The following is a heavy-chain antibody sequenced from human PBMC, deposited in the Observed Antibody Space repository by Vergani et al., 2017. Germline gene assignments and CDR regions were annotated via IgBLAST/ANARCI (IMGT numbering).Heavy chain of an antibody. J-gene: IGHJ6*02. CDR3: ATGISSTNKQLHYYYGMDV. Sequence: QVQLVQSGAGVKKPGASVKVSCKVSGYTLTELSMHWVRQAPGKGLEWMGGFDPEDGETIYAQKFKGRVTMTEDTSTDTAYMELSSLRSENTAVYYCATGISSTNKQLHYYYGMDVWGQGTTVTVSS. CDR1: GYTLTELS. CDR2: FDPEDGET. D-gene: IGHD2-2*01. V-gene: IGHV1-24*01.